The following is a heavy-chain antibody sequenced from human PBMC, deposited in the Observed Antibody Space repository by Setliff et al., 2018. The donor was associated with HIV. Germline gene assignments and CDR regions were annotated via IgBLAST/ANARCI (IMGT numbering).Heavy chain of an antibody. Sequence: SETLSLTCTLSDASYSGTNHYWGWIRQPPGKGREWIGSIDDSGMTYYSPSLRSRGTSSVDPSKIQFSLKLSSVAAADTAVYYCVRQAFYYASGTYSHFYMDVWGKGIAVTVSS. D-gene: IGHD3-10*01. J-gene: IGHJ6*03. CDR1: DASYSGTNHY. CDR3: VRQAFYYASGTYSHFYMDV. V-gene: IGHV4-39*01. CDR2: IDDSGMT.